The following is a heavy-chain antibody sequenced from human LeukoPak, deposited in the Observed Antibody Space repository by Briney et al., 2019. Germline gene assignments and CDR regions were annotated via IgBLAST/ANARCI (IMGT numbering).Heavy chain of an antibody. V-gene: IGHV1-18*01. CDR3: ARNYDSSGYDHDY. CDR1: GYTFTNYG. Sequence: ASVKVSCKASGYTFTNYGITWVRQAPGQGLEWMGWISANNGNTNYAQKLQGRVTMTTDTSTNTAYMELRSLRSDDTAVYYCARNYDSSGYDHDYWGQGTLVTVSS. D-gene: IGHD3-22*01. CDR2: ISANNGNT. J-gene: IGHJ4*02.